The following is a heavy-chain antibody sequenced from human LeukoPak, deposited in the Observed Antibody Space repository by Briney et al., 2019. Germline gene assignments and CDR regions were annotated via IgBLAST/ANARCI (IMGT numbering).Heavy chain of an antibody. CDR2: IYYSGST. Sequence: SETLSLTCTVSGGSISSYYWSWIRQPPGKGLEWIEYIYYSGSTNYNPSLKSRVTISVDTSKNQFSLKLSSVTAADTAVYYCARGIAAAGPSPGYWGQGTLVTVSS. CDR1: GGSISSYY. J-gene: IGHJ4*02. CDR3: ARGIAAAGPSPGY. V-gene: IGHV4-59*01. D-gene: IGHD6-13*01.